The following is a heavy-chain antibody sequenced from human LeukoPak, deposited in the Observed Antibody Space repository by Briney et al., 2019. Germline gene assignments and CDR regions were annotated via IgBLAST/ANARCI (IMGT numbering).Heavy chain of an antibody. Sequence: GSLRLSCTASGFTFRIYWMSWVRQAPGKGLEWVSAISGSGGSTYYADSVKGRFTISRDNSKNTLYLQMNSLRAEDTAVYYCAKDDTPLYYGGNYFRHWGQGTLVTVSS. V-gene: IGHV3-23*01. CDR3: AKDDTPLYYGGNYFRH. J-gene: IGHJ1*01. CDR1: GFTFRIYW. D-gene: IGHD4-23*01. CDR2: ISGSGGST.